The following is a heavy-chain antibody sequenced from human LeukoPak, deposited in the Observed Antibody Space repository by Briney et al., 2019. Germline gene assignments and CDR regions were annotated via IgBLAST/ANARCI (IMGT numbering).Heavy chain of an antibody. CDR2: IYYGGST. CDR1: GGSISSSGYY. V-gene: IGHV4-39*01. CDR3: ARHINWGGGSSGWWVDY. J-gene: IGHJ4*02. D-gene: IGHD6-19*01. Sequence: SETLSLTCTVSGGSISSSGYYWGWIRQPPGKGLEWIGSIYYGGSTYYNPSLKSRVTISVDTSKNQFSLKLSSVTAADTAVYYCARHINWGGGSSGWWVDYWGQGTLVTVSP.